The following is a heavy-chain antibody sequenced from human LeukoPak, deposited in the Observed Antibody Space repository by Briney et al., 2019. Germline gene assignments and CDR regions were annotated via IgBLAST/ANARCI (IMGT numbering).Heavy chain of an antibody. V-gene: IGHV1-18*01. Sequence: GASVKVSCKASGYTFSSYGVTWVRQAPGQGLEWLGWISAHTGHTSHAQKLQDRITMTTDTSTSTAYMELRSLRSDDTAVYFCARASGYSYGPRDYWGQGTLVTVSS. J-gene: IGHJ4*02. CDR3: ARASGYSYGPRDY. CDR2: ISAHTGHT. CDR1: GYTFSSYG. D-gene: IGHD5-18*01.